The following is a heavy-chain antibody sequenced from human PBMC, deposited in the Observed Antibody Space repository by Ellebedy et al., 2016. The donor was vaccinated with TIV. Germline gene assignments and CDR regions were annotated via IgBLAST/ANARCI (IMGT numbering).Heavy chain of an antibody. CDR3: ARGSSHDY. CDR2: ISSSSSYI. D-gene: IGHD3-10*01. J-gene: IGHJ4*02. V-gene: IGHV3-21*01. Sequence: GESLKISCAASGFTFSSYSMNWVRQAPGKGLEWVSSISSSSSYIYYADSVKGRFTISRDNAKNSLYLQMNSLRAEDTAVYYCARGSSHDYWGQGTLVTVSS. CDR1: GFTFSSYS.